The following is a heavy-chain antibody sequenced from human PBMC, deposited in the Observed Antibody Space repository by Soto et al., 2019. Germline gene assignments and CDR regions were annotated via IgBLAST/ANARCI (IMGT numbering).Heavy chain of an antibody. CDR2: IRIDSNHI. J-gene: IGHJ4*02. V-gene: IGHV3-48*02. D-gene: IGHD1-26*01. CDR1: GFIFTSYS. CDR3: ARDLSYAFDS. Sequence: EVQLVESGGGLVQPGGSLRLSCAASGFIFTSYSMNWVRQAPGKGLEWLSYIRIDSNHIGYADSVRGRFTISSDIAKNSLYLQMNSLRYEDTAVYYCARDLSYAFDSWGQGTLVTVSS.